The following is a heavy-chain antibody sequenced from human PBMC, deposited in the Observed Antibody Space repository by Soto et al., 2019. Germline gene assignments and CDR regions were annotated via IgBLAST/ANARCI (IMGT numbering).Heavy chain of an antibody. V-gene: IGHV1-69*13. Sequence: ASVKVSCKASGDTFSSYAISWVRQAPGQGLEWMGGIIPIFGTANYAQKFQGRVTITADESTSTAYMELSSLRSEDTAVYYCARAEFTYDFPDRGMDVWGQGTTVTVSS. J-gene: IGHJ6*02. CDR1: GDTFSSYA. CDR3: ARAEFTYDFPDRGMDV. CDR2: IIPIFGTA. D-gene: IGHD3-3*01.